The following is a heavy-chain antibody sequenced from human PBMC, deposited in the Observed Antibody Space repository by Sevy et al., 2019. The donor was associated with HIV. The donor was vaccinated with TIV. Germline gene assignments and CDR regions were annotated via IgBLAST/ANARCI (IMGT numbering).Heavy chain of an antibody. D-gene: IGHD2-21*02. CDR3: AKYVFLHGACDI. CDR2: IYGVDGTT. Sequence: GGSLRLSCAASGFTFNRYAMSWFRQAPGEGLDWVSTIYGVDGTTYFADSVKGRFTISRDNSKNTVYLQMNNLRAEDTATYYCAKYVFLHGACDIWGQGTMVTVSS. CDR1: GFTFNRYA. J-gene: IGHJ3*02. V-gene: IGHV3-23*01.